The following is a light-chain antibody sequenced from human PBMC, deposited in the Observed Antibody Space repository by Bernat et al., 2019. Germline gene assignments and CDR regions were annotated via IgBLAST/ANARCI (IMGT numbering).Light chain of an antibody. CDR2: QDT. J-gene: IGLJ3*02. CDR3: QAWDSSAAV. CDR1: KLGNKY. Sequence: SYELTQPPSVSVSPGHTASITCSGDKLGNKYVCWYQQKPGQSPVLIIYQDTRRPSGIPERFSGSHSCNTATLTISGTQAMDEADYYCQAWDSSAAVFGGGTKLTVL. V-gene: IGLV3-1*01.